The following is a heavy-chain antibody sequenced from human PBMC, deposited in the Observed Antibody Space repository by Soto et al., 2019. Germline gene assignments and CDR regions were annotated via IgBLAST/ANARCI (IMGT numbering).Heavy chain of an antibody. Sequence: QVQLVESGGSVVQPGRSLRLSCAASGFTFSSYAMHWVRQAPGKGLEWVAVISYDGSNKYYADSVKGRFTISRDNSKNTLYLQMNSLRAEDTAVYYCARLYCSGTFDYWGQGTLVTVSS. CDR1: GFTFSSYA. D-gene: IGHD3-10*01. CDR2: ISYDGSNK. CDR3: ARLYCSGTFDY. V-gene: IGHV3-30-3*01. J-gene: IGHJ4*02.